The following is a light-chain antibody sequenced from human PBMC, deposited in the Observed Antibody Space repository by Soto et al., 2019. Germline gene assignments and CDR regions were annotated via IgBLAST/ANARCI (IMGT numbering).Light chain of an antibody. CDR3: SSYTGSSTYVL. V-gene: IGLV2-14*01. CDR2: DVS. CDR1: SSDVGGYNY. Sequence: QSVLTQPASVSGSPGQSITISCTGTSSDVGGYNYVSWYQQHPGKAPKLMIYDVSNRPSGVSNRFSGSKSGNTASLTISGLQAEEETDYYCSSYTGSSTYVLFGGGTKLTVL. J-gene: IGLJ2*01.